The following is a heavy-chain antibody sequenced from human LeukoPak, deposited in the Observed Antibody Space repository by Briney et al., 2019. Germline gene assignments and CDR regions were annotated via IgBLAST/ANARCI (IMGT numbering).Heavy chain of an antibody. D-gene: IGHD3-10*01. CDR3: AKDRYYGSGSYYHGIDY. J-gene: IGHJ4*02. CDR2: ISNDGNNK. Sequence: GGSLRLSCAASGFTFSSYDMHWVRQAPGKGLEWVALISNDGNNKYSPDSVKGRSTISRDNSKNTLYLQMNSLRAEDTAVYYCAKDRYYGSGSYYHGIDYWGQGSLVTVSS. CDR1: GFTFSSYD. V-gene: IGHV3-30*18.